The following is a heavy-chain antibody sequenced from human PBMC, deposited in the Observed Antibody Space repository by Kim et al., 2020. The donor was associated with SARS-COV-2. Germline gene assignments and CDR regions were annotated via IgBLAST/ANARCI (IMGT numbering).Heavy chain of an antibody. D-gene: IGHD3-22*01. Sequence: SETLSLTCTVSGGSISSYYWSWIRQPPGKGLEWIGYIYYSWSTNYNPSLKSRVTIAVDTSKNQFSLTLSSVTAADTAVYYCARGNGYYDSSGYYGGWFDPWGQGTLVTVSS. V-gene: IGHV4-59*13. J-gene: IGHJ5*02. CDR2: IYYSWST. CDR1: GGSISSYY. CDR3: ARGNGYYDSSGYYGGWFDP.